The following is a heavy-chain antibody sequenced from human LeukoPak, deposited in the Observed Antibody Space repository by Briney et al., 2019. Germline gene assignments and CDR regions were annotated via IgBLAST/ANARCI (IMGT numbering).Heavy chain of an antibody. V-gene: IGHV7-4-1*02. D-gene: IGHD4-17*01. CDR2: VNTYTGNP. J-gene: IGHJ4*02. Sequence: ASVKVSCKASGYTFTSYAMNWVRQAPGQGLEWVGWVNTYTGNPTYAQGFTGRFVFSLDTSVSTAYLQISSLKAEDTAVYYCARVVTYGDYTEFDYWGQGTLVTVSS. CDR3: ARVVTYGDYTEFDY. CDR1: GYTFTSYA.